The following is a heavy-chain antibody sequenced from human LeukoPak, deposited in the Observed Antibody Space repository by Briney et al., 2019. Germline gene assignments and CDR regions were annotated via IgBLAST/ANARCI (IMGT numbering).Heavy chain of an antibody. D-gene: IGHD2-15*01. V-gene: IGHV3-66*01. J-gene: IGHJ4*02. CDR3: AKEPKIVVVYYFDY. CDR1: GFTVSSNY. CDR2: IYSGGST. Sequence: GGSLRLSRAASGFTVSSNYMSWVRQAPGKGLEWVSVIYSGGSTYYADSVKGRFTISRDNSKNTLYLQMNSLRAEDTAVYYCAKEPKIVVVYYFDYWGQGTLVTVSS.